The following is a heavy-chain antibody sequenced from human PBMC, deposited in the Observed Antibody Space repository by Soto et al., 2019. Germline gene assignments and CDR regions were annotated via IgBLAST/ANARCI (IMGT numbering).Heavy chain of an antibody. D-gene: IGHD3-22*01. CDR3: ARTNYYDTSGHPTWFDP. CDR1: GYTFTSYD. V-gene: IGHV1-8*01. J-gene: IGHJ5*02. Sequence: QVQLVQSGAEVKKPGASVKVSCKASGYTFTSYDINWVRQATGQGLEWMGWMNPNSGNTGYAQKFQGRVTMTRNTSISTAYKEMSSLRSEDTAVYYCARTNYYDTSGHPTWFDPWGQGTLVTVSS. CDR2: MNPNSGNT.